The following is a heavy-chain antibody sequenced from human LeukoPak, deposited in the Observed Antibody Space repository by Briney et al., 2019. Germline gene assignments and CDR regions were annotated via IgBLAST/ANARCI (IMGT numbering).Heavy chain of an antibody. CDR1: GFTFSSYG. Sequence: GGSLRLSCAASGFTFSSYGMHWVRQAPGKGLEWVAVISYDGSNKYYADSVKGRFTISRDNSKNTLYLQMNSLRAEDTAVYYCAKDRTSYDFWGGYYYYYYYYGMDVWGQGTTVTVSS. CDR3: AKDRTSYDFWGGYYYYYYYYGMDV. J-gene: IGHJ6*02. CDR2: ISYDGSNK. D-gene: IGHD3-3*01. V-gene: IGHV3-30*18.